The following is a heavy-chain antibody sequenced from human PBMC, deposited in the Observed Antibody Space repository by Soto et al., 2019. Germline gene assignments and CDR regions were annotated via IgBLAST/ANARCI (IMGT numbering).Heavy chain of an antibody. CDR1: GFTFSSYA. CDR2: ISASGGST. CDR3: AKDPRDIVVLPAASDY. Sequence: PGGSLRLSCAASGFTFSSYAMSWVRQAPGKGLEWVSTISASGGSTYYADSVKGRFTISRDNSKNTLYLQMNGLRAEDTAVYYCAKDPRDIVVLPAASDYWGQGALVTVSS. V-gene: IGHV3-23*01. D-gene: IGHD2-2*01. J-gene: IGHJ4*02.